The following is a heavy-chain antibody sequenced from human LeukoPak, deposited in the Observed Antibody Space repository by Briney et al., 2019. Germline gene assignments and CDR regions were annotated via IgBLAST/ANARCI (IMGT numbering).Heavy chain of an antibody. D-gene: IGHD1-26*01. V-gene: IGHV4-61*08. CDR3: ARQAWNGTYYY. Sequence: SQTLSLTCGVSGGSVSSGGYSWNWIRQSPGKGLEWIGHIYYSGSTSYNPSLKSRVTISVDTSKTQFSLNLSSVTAADTAVYYCARQAWNGTYYYWGQGTLVTVSS. CDR2: IYYSGST. J-gene: IGHJ4*02. CDR1: GGSVSSGGYS.